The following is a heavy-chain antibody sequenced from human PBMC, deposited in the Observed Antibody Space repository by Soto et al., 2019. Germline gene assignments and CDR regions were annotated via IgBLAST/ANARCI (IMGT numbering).Heavy chain of an antibody. CDR2: IDPSDSYT. Sequence: KVSCKASGYTFNRYYMHWVRQMPGKGLEWMGRIDPSDSYTNYSPSFQGHVTISADKSISTAYLQWSSLKASDTAMYYCATAVSPYYYYGMDVWGQGTTVTVSS. CDR3: ATAVSPYYYYGMDV. CDR1: GYTFNRYY. V-gene: IGHV5-10-1*01. J-gene: IGHJ6*02.